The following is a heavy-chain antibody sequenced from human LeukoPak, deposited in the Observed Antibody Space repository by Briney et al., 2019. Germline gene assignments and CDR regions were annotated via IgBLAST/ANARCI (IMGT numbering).Heavy chain of an antibody. J-gene: IGHJ5*02. D-gene: IGHD2-8*01. CDR1: GFTFSSYW. Sequence: GGSLRLSCAASGFTFSSYWMHWVRQAPGKGLVWVSRINTDGSSTSYADSVKGRFTISRDNAKNTLYPQMNSLRAEDTAVYYCAQNGQSGFSFDPWGQGTLVTVSS. CDR3: AQNGQSGFSFDP. CDR2: INTDGSST. V-gene: IGHV3-74*01.